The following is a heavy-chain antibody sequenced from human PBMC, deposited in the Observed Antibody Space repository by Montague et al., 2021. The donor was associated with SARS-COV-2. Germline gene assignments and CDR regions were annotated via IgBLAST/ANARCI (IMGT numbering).Heavy chain of an antibody. CDR2: IYWNGDK. D-gene: IGHD3-10*01. CDR1: GFSLRSDDEG. CDR3: AHRGMMRGLTFDY. Sequence: PALVKPTQTLTLTCTFSGFSLRSDDEGVAWIRQSPGQALEWLAVIYWNGDKRYSPSLQRRLTITKDTSENQVVLTMTNMDPVDTATYYCAHRGMMRGLTFDYWGQGTLVTVSS. J-gene: IGHJ4*02. V-gene: IGHV2-5*01.